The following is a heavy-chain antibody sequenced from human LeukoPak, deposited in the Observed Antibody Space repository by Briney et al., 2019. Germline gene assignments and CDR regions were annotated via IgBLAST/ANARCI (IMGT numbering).Heavy chain of an antibody. CDR2: ISWNSGSV. V-gene: IGHV3-9*01. D-gene: IGHD3-3*01. CDR1: GFSFDDYA. J-gene: IGHJ4*02. CDR3: ARGAYYDFWSGYFGLYHFDY. Sequence: GGSLRLSCAASGFSFDDYAMHWVRQAPGKGLEWVAGISWNSGSVDYVDSVKGRFTISRDNAKNSLYLQMNSLRAEDTAVYYCARGAYYDFWSGYFGLYHFDYWGQGTLVTVSS.